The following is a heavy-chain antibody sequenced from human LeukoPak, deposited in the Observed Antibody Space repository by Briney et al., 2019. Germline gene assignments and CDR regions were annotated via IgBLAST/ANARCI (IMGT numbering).Heavy chain of an antibody. CDR1: GASISKYY. Sequence: PSETLSLTCSVSGASISKYYWNWIRQPAGKGLEWIGRVSVSGGTNSNPSLKSRVTMSVDTSQSQFSLRLTSVTAADTAVYYCARSFDITGYFYNFDYWGQGTLVTVSS. V-gene: IGHV4-4*07. CDR2: VSVSGGT. D-gene: IGHD3-22*01. CDR3: ARSFDITGYFYNFDY. J-gene: IGHJ4*02.